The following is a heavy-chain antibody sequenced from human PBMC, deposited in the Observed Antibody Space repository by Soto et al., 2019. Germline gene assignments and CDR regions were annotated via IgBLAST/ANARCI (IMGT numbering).Heavy chain of an antibody. CDR2: ISYHGTKK. CDR1: GFTFSDYS. J-gene: IGHJ4*02. Sequence: LILSLTASGFTFSDYSMHWVRQAPGKGLYWVAVISYHGTKKYYADSVKGRFTISRDNSNNTLFLQMNGLRVDDTAVYYCARDLVSRNWSYSDYLGQGIMVSVSS. V-gene: IGHV3-30-3*01. D-gene: IGHD6-13*01. CDR3: ARDLVSRNWSYSDY.